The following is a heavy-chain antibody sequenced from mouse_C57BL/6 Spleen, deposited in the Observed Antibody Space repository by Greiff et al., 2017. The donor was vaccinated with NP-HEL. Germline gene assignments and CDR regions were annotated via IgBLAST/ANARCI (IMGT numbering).Heavy chain of an antibody. CDR1: GYAFTNYL. D-gene: IGHD2-3*01. CDR3: ARRWLTSYAMDY. Sequence: QVQLQQSGAELVRPGTSVKVSCKASGYAFTNYLIEWVKQRPGQGLEWIGVINPGSGGTNYNEKFKGKATLTADKSSSTAYMQLSSLTSEDAAVYVCARRWLTSYAMDYWGQGTSVTVSS. CDR2: INPGSGGT. J-gene: IGHJ4*01. V-gene: IGHV1-54*01.